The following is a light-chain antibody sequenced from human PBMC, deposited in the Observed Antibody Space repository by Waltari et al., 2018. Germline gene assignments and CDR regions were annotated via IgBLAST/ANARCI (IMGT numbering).Light chain of an antibody. Sequence: QSVLTQPPSVSAAPGQRLTIPCSGGRSNIGNNYVSWYRQFPGTAPKLLIYENSERPSGIPGRFSGSKSGTSATLDITGLQAGDEADYYCGTWDSSLSGAVFGGGTHLTVL. CDR1: RSNIGNNY. CDR3: GTWDSSLSGAV. J-gene: IGLJ7*01. CDR2: ENS. V-gene: IGLV1-51*02.